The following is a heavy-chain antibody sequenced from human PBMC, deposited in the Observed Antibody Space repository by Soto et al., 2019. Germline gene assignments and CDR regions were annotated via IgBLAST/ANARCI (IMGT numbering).Heavy chain of an antibody. D-gene: IGHD2-21*01. J-gene: IGHJ4*02. CDR3: VKRLGWSWAPFEY. CDR2: LTDSGGST. V-gene: IGHV3-23*01. CDR1: GFTFSDYA. Sequence: EVQLLESGGALVQPGGSLRLSCAASGFTFSDYAMSWVRQAPGKGLDWVSTLTDSGGSTYYADSVKGRFTISRDNSKNTLYLQMNSLRAEDTAVYYCVKRLGWSWAPFEYWGQGTLVTVSS.